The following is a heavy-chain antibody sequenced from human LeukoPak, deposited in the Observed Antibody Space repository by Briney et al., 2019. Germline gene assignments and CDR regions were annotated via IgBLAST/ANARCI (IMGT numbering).Heavy chain of an antibody. D-gene: IGHD3-3*01. J-gene: IGHJ5*02. CDR1: GYTFTSYD. V-gene: IGHV1-8*01. CDR3: ARGGPPYHDFWSGYYSAPPFDP. CDR2: MNPNSGNT. Sequence: ASVKVSCKASGYTFTSYDINWVRQATGQGLEWMGWMNPNSGNTGYAQKFQGRVTMTRNTSISTAYMELSSLRSEDTAVYYCARGGPPYHDFWSGYYSAPPFDPWGQGTLVTVSS.